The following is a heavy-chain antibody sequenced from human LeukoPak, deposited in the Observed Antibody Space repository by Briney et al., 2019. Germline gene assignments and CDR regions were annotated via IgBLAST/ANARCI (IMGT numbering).Heavy chain of an antibody. V-gene: IGHV3-23*01. D-gene: IGHD4-17*01. Sequence: GGSLRLSCAASGFTFSSCPVSWVRQAPGKGLEWVSSISGSGGTTYYADSVKGRFTISRDNSKDTLYLQMNSLRAEDTAVYYCAKGHYRDYRLSEHWGQGTLVTVSS. J-gene: IGHJ4*02. CDR2: ISGSGGTT. CDR3: AKGHYRDYRLSEH. CDR1: GFTFSSCP.